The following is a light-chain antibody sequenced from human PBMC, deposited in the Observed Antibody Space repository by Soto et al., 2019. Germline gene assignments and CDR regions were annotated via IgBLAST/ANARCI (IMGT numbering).Light chain of an antibody. J-gene: IGKJ4*01. CDR3: QNYNSAPLT. V-gene: IGKV1-27*01. Sequence: DIQMTQSPSSLSAFVGDEVTITCRASQGISNYLAWYQQRPGKVPKLLIYAASTLQPGVPSRFSGSGSGTDFALTISSLQPEYVATYYCQNYNSAPLTFGGGTKVDIK. CDR2: AAS. CDR1: QGISNY.